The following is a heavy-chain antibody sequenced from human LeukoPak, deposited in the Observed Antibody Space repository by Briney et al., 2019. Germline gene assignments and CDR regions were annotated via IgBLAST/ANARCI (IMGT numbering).Heavy chain of an antibody. CDR1: GFIFSTYE. D-gene: IGHD2-2*01. V-gene: IGHV3-48*03. J-gene: IGHJ5*02. Sequence: GGSLRLSCAASGFIFSTYEMNWVRQAPGKGLEWVSYISSSGSTIYYADSVKGRFTISRDNAKNSLYLQMNSLRAEDTAVYYCARDERVVVVPAAAMRRGWFDPWGQGTLVTVSS. CDR2: ISSSGSTI. CDR3: ARDERVVVVPAAAMRRGWFDP.